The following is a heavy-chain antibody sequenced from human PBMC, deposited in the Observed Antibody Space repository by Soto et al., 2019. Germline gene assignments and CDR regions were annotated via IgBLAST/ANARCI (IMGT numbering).Heavy chain of an antibody. CDR1: GGTFSSYA. Sequence: SVKVSCKASGGTFSSYAISWVRQAPGQGLEWMGGIIPIFGTANYAQKFQGRVTITADKSTSTAYMELSSLRSEDTAVYYCARDRMPIRTFDPWGQGTLVTVS. J-gene: IGHJ5*02. V-gene: IGHV1-69*06. D-gene: IGHD2-15*01. CDR2: IIPIFGTA. CDR3: ARDRMPIRTFDP.